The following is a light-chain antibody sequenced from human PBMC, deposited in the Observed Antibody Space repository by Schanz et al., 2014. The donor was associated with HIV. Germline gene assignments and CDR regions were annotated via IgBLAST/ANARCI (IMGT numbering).Light chain of an antibody. J-gene: IGLJ1*01. CDR1: SSGVGGYNS. Sequence: QSALTQPASVSGAPGQSITISCTGTSSGVGGYNSLPWYQQHPGIAPKLMIYDVTTRPSGVSNRFSGSKSGNTASLTISGLQAEDEADYYCSSYSSESSPYVFGTGTKLTVL. V-gene: IGLV2-14*03. CDR2: DVT. CDR3: SSYSSESSPYV.